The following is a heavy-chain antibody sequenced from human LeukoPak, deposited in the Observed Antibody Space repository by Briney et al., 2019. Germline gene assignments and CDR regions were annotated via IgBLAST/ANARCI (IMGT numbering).Heavy chain of an antibody. V-gene: IGHV3-30-3*01. CDR2: ISYDGSNK. D-gene: IGHD6-13*01. J-gene: IGHJ6*02. CDR1: GFTFSDYY. CDR3: AREAAAAEATLYYYYGMDV. Sequence: SGGSLRLSCAASGFTFSDYYMSWIRQAPGKGLEWVAVISYDGSNKYYADSVKGRFTISRDNSKNTLYLQMNSLRAEDTAVYYCAREAAAAEATLYYYYGMDVWGQGTTVTVSS.